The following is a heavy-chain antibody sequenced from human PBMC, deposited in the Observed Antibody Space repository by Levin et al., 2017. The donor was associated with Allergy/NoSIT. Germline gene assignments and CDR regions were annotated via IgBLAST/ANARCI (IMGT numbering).Heavy chain of an antibody. CDR2: ISSSSSYI. J-gene: IGHJ3*02. CDR3: ARDHNGSGRSFDI. V-gene: IGHV3-21*01. Sequence: SGGSLRLSCAASGFTFSSYSMNWVRQAPGKGLEWVSSISSSSSYIYYADSVKGRFTISRDNAKNSLYLQMNSLRAEDTAVYYCARDHNGSGRSFDIWGQGTMVTVSS. D-gene: IGHD3-10*01. CDR1: GFTFSSYS.